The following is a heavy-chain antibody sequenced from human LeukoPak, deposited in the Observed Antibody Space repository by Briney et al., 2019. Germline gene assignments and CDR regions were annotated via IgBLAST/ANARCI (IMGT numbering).Heavy chain of an antibody. CDR2: ISYDASNI. CDR1: GFTFNDHA. J-gene: IGHJ4*02. V-gene: IGHV3-30-3*01. Sequence: GRSLRLSCAASGFTFNDHAMHWVHQAPGRGLEWMAVISYDASNIYYADSVKGRFTLSRDNSKSTLYLQMNSLRLEDTAVYYCASGSALGVTKSHDYWGQGTLVTVSS. D-gene: IGHD1-26*01. CDR3: ASGSALGVTKSHDY.